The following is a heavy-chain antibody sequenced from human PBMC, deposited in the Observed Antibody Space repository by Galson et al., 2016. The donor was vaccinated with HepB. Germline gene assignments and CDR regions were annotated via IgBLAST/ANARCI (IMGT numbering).Heavy chain of an antibody. V-gene: IGHV4-59*01. CDR2: IYNSGRT. CDR3: ARDRDSSSYYSLDY. J-gene: IGHJ4*02. D-gene: IGHD3-22*01. Sequence: ETLSLTCRVSGGSISSYYWSWIRQPPGKGLEWIGYIYNSGRTNYNPSLKSRVTISVDTSKNQFYLNLRSVTAADTAVYYCARDRDSSSYYSLDYWGQGTLVTVSS. CDR1: GGSISSYY.